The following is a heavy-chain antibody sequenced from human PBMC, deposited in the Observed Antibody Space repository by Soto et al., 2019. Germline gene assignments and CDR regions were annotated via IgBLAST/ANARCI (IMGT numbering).Heavy chain of an antibody. J-gene: IGHJ4*02. CDR2: IIPILGIA. Sequence: HVQLVQSGAEVKKPGSSVKVSCKASGGTFSSYTITWVRQAPGQGLGWMGRIIPILGIANYAQKFQGRVTITADKSTGTAYMELRSLRSEDTAVYYCLNIPHSWGQGTLVTVSS. CDR1: GGTFSSYT. CDR3: LNIPHS. V-gene: IGHV1-69*02.